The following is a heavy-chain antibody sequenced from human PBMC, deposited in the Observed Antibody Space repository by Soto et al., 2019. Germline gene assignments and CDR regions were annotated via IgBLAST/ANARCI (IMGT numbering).Heavy chain of an antibody. CDR2: IKSDGSQ. CDR1: GFTFRSYG. CDR3: AKPRSSLEWPPFDP. V-gene: IGHV3-30*18. Sequence: QVKLVESGGAVVQPGRSLRLSCAASGFTFRSYGMHWVRQAPDKGLEWVAAIKSDGSQYSTDSVKGRFFIFRDNSKKRVYLQMNNLRPDDTGVYYCAKPRSSLEWPPFDPWGQGTLVTVSS. D-gene: IGHD3-3*01. J-gene: IGHJ5*02.